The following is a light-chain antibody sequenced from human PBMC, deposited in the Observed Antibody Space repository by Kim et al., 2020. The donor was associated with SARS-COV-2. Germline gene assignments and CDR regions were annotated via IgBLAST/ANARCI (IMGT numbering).Light chain of an antibody. CDR3: LLYYSGPRV. V-gene: IGLV7-46*01. Sequence: GGTVTLTCASSTGDVTSGHFPYWFQQKPGQAPTTLIYDVSNKHSWTPARFSGSLLGGKAALTLSGAQPEDEAEYYCLLYYSGPRVFGGGTQLTVL. CDR2: DVS. CDR1: TGDVTSGHF. J-gene: IGLJ3*02.